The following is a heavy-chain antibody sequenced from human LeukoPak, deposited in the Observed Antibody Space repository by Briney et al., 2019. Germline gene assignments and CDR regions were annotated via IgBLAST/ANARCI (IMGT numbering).Heavy chain of an antibody. CDR1: DYSITNSW. Sequence: PSETLSLTCAVSDYSITNSWWSWVRQSPGMRLEWIGQIFHRGIPNYNPSLKSRVTISVDTSKNQFSLKLSSVTAADTAVYYCARRSGGVIAARLNWFDPWGQGTLVTVSS. CDR2: IFHRGIP. CDR3: ARRSGGVIAARLNWFDP. V-gene: IGHV4-4*02. D-gene: IGHD6-13*01. J-gene: IGHJ5*02.